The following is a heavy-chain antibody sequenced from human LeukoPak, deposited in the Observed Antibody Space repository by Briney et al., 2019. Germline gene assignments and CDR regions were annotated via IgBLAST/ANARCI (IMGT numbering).Heavy chain of an antibody. CDR2: IYYSGST. Sequence: SETLSLTCTVSGGSISSSSYYWGWIRQPPGKGLEWIGSIYYSGSTYYNPSLKSRVTISVDTSKNQFSLKLSSVTAADTAVYYCARQFRAEVRGVIGSWGQGTLVTVSS. V-gene: IGHV4-39*01. J-gene: IGHJ4*02. CDR1: GGSISSSSYY. D-gene: IGHD3-10*01. CDR3: ARQFRAEVRGVIGS.